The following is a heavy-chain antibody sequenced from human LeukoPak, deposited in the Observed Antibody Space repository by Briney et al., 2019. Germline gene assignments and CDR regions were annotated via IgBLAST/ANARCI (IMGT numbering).Heavy chain of an antibody. Sequence: SETLSLTCTVSGGSISGYYWSWIRQPPGKGLEWIGYIFSSGSTNYNPSLKSRVTISEDTSVNQFSLKLSSVTAAYTAVYYCARHYYDRSDSYSFDYWGQGTLVTVSS. CDR2: IFSSGST. J-gene: IGHJ4*02. V-gene: IGHV4-59*08. CDR1: GGSISGYY. D-gene: IGHD3-22*01. CDR3: ARHYYDRSDSYSFDY.